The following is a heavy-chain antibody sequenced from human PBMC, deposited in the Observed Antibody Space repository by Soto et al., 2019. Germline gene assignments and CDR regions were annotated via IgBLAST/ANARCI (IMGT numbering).Heavy chain of an antibody. CDR2: IYWDDDK. V-gene: IGHV2-5*02. CDR3: AHSRGSIVTAYYDGWFDP. D-gene: IGHD3-9*01. CDR1: GFSLTTSAVG. Sequence: QITLKESGPTLVKPTQTLTLTCTFSGFSLTTSAVGVGWIRQPPGKALEWLALIYWDDDKRYNPSLKSRLTITKGTSKRQVVHTMTNMDPVDTATYHCAHSRGSIVTAYYDGWFDPWGQGTLVTVSS. J-gene: IGHJ5*02.